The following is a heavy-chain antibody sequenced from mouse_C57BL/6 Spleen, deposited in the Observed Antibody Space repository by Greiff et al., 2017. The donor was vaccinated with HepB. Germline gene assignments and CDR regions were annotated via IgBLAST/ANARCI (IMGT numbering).Heavy chain of an antibody. CDR3: ARGATTAYYAMDY. CDR2: IYPGDGDT. J-gene: IGHJ4*01. D-gene: IGHD1-2*01. CDR1: GYAFSSSW. V-gene: IGHV1-82*01. Sequence: LQESGPELVKPGASVKISCKASGYAFSSSWMNWVKQRPGKGLEWIGRIYPGDGDTNYNGKFKGKATLTADKSSSTAYMQLSSLTSEDSAVYFCARGATTAYYAMDYWGQGTSVTVSS.